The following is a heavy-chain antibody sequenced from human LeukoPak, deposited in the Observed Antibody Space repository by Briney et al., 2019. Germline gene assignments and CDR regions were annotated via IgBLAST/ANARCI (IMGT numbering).Heavy chain of an antibody. D-gene: IGHD6-13*01. Sequence: GESLKISCKGSGYSFTSYWIGWVRQMPGKVLEWMGIIYPGDSDTRYSPSFQGQVTISADKSISTAYLQWSSLKASDTAMYYCARVAAAGTVSTSELDYWGQGTLVTVSS. CDR2: IYPGDSDT. CDR3: ARVAAAGTVSTSELDY. J-gene: IGHJ4*02. V-gene: IGHV5-51*01. CDR1: GYSFTSYW.